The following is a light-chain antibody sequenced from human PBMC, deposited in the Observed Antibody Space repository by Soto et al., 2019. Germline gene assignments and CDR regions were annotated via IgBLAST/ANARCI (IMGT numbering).Light chain of an antibody. V-gene: IGLV2-14*01. CDR2: EVS. Sequence: QSVLTQPASVSGSPGQSITISCTGSSSDVGGYNYVSWYQQHPGKAPKLMIYEVSNRPSGISNRFSGSKSGNTASLTLSGLQAEDEADCCCSSYTSSSTLVFGGGTKLTVL. CDR1: SSDVGGYNY. CDR3: SSYTSSSTLV. J-gene: IGLJ2*01.